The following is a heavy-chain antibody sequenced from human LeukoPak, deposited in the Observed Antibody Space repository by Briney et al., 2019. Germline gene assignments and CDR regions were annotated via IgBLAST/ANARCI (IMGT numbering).Heavy chain of an antibody. CDR3: ARRKDNNWFDP. CDR2: IYAGGSP. J-gene: IGHJ5*02. Sequence: GGSLRLSCAASGFTVSNNYMSWVRQAPGKGLEWVSLIYAGGSPHYADSVKGRFTISRDTSKNTLYLQVNSLRAEDTAVYYCARRKDNNWFDPWGQGTLVTVSS. CDR1: GFTVSNNY. D-gene: IGHD1-14*01. V-gene: IGHV3-53*01.